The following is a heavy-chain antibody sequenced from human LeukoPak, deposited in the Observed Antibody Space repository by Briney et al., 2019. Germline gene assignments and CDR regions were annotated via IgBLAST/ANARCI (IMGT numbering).Heavy chain of an antibody. CDR3: ARVTRGGGYSYGVYYYYGMDV. J-gene: IGHJ6*02. CDR1: GGSISSYY. V-gene: IGHV4-59*01. D-gene: IGHD5-18*01. CDR2: IYYSGST. Sequence: PSETLSLTCTVSGGSISSYYWSWIRQPPGKGLEWIGYIYYSGSTNYNPSLKSRVTISVDTSKTQFSLRLSSVTAADTAVYYCARVTRGGGYSYGVYYYYGMDVWGQGTTVTVSS.